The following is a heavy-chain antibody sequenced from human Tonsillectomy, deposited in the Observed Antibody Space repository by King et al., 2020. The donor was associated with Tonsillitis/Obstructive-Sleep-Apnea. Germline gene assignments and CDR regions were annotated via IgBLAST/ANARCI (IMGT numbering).Heavy chain of an antibody. Sequence: QLQESGPGLVKPSQTLPLTCTVSGGSISSGGYYWSWIRQHPGKGLEWIGYIYYSGSTYYNPSLKSRVTISVDTSKNQFSLKLSSVTAADTAVYYCARDYCSSTSCYGVDYWGQGTLVTVSS. CDR1: GGSISSGGYY. CDR2: IYYSGST. V-gene: IGHV4-31*03. J-gene: IGHJ4*02. D-gene: IGHD2-2*01. CDR3: ARDYCSSTSCYGVDY.